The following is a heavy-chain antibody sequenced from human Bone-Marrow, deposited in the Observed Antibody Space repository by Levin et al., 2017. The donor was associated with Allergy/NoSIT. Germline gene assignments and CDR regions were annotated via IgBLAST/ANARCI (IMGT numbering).Heavy chain of an antibody. CDR1: GFSFRSYG. V-gene: IGHV3-30*03. Sequence: GESLKISCAASGFSFRSYGMHWVRQAPGKGLEWVGLISYDGDFTFYGDSVKGRFTISRDNSNNTLFLQMDSLSAEDTAVYYCATGSFDFWGQGTLVTVSS. CDR3: ATGSFDF. J-gene: IGHJ4*02. CDR2: ISYDGDFT.